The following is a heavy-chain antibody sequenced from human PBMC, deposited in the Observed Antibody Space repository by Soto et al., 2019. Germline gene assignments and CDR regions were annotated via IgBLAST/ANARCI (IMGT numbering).Heavy chain of an antibody. CDR2: INPNGGST. V-gene: IGHV1-46*01. CDR3: ARSSARVFGILLDGSTCLAS. Sequence: SVKGSSKAPREAFTSKYIRWLQPAKKHGLEVMGIINPNGGSTRFAQTFQGRITMTRDTSTSTVYMELRSLRSEDTAIYYCARSSARVFGILLDGSTCLASWRQRSPVIV. J-gene: IGHJ5*01. D-gene: IGHD2-2*01. CDR1: REAFTSKY.